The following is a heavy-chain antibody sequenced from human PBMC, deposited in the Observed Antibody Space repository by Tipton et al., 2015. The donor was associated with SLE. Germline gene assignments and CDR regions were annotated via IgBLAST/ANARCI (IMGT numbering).Heavy chain of an antibody. J-gene: IGHJ6*03. CDR1: GFTFSSYW. CDR3: ASWGYGSGEDYYYYYYMDV. V-gene: IGHV3-74*01. D-gene: IGHD3-10*01. Sequence: GSLRLSCAASGFTFSSYWMHWVRQAPGKGLVWVSRINSDGSSTSYADSEKGRFTISRDNAKNTLYLQMNSLRAEDTAVYYCASWGYGSGEDYYYYYYMDVWGKGTTVTVSS. CDR2: INSDGSST.